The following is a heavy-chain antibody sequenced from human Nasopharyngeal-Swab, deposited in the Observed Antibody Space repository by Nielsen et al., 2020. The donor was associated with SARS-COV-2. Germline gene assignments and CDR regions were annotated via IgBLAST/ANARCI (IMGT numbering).Heavy chain of an antibody. J-gene: IGHJ3*02. V-gene: IGHV3-53*01. CDR1: GFTVSSNY. Sequence: GRSLRLSCAASGFTVSSNYMSWVRHAPGKGLEWVSVIYSGGSTYYADSVKGRFTISRDNSKNTLYLQMNSLRAEDTAVYYCARDLGTAGAFDIWGQGTMVTVSS. CDR2: IYSGGST. CDR3: ARDLGTAGAFDI. D-gene: IGHD7-27*01.